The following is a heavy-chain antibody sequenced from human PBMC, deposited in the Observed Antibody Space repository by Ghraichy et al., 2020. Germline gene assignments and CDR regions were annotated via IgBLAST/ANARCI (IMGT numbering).Heavy chain of an antibody. Sequence: ASVKGSCKASGYTFTSYGISWVRQAPGQGLEWMGWISAYNGNTNYAQKLQGRVTMTTDTSTSTAYMELRSLRSDDTAVYYCASAPGIAAAGHPSNAFDIWGQGTMVTVSS. D-gene: IGHD6-13*01. J-gene: IGHJ3*02. CDR1: GYTFTSYG. V-gene: IGHV1-18*01. CDR3: ASAPGIAAAGHPSNAFDI. CDR2: ISAYNGNT.